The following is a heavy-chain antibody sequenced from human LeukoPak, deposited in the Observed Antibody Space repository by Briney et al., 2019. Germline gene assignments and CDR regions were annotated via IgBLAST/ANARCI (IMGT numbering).Heavy chain of an antibody. D-gene: IGHD1-26*01. CDR1: GGSISSYY. CDR3: ARGYSGSYGRFDY. V-gene: IGHV4-59*01. J-gene: IGHJ4*02. Sequence: SETLSLTCTVSGGSISSYYWSWIRQPPGKGLEWIGYIYYSGSASYNPSLKSRVTISVDTSKNQFSLKLSSVTAADTAVYYCARGYSGSYGRFDYWGQGTLVTVSS. CDR2: IYYSGSA.